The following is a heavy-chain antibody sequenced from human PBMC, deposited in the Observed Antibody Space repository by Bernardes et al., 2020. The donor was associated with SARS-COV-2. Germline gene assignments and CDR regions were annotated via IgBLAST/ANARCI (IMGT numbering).Heavy chain of an antibody. J-gene: IGHJ4*02. CDR2: IYYSGST. CDR1: GGSITNNNYY. D-gene: IGHD1-20*01. CDR3: ARLKTYNWYFDS. V-gene: IGHV4-39*01. Sequence: SETLSLTCTVSGGSITNNNYYWGWIRQPKGKGLEWIGNIYYSGSTYYNPSLKSRVTISVDTSKNHFSLKLSSVTAADTAVYYCARLKTYNWYFDSWGQGTLVTGSS.